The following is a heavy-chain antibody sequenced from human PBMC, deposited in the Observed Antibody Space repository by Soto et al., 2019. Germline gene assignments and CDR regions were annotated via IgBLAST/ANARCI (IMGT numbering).Heavy chain of an antibody. D-gene: IGHD2-21*01. Sequence: QVQLVQSGAEVKKPGSSVKVSCNASVGTFSSAAISWVRQAPGQGPEWMGGIIPIFGTANYAQKLQGRVTITADESTSTAYMELSSLRSEDTAVYYCARSARDPRRGAFDIWGQGTMVTVSS. CDR2: IIPIFGTA. CDR3: ARSARDPRRGAFDI. V-gene: IGHV1-69*01. J-gene: IGHJ3*02. CDR1: VGTFSSAA.